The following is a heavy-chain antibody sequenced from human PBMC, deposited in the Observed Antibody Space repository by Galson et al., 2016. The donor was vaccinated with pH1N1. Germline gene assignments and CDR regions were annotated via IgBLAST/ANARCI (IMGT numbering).Heavy chain of an antibody. V-gene: IGHV3-7*01. CDR2: INQDGSQK. J-gene: IGHJ5*02. CDR1: EFTFSTYW. CDR3: VSAVGVAAAA. D-gene: IGHD6-13*01. Sequence: SLRLSCAASEFTFSTYWMHWVRQAPGKGLEWVANINQDGSQKYYVDSVKGRFTISRDNAENSLYLQMNSLRAEDTAVFYCVSAVGVAAAAWGQGTLVTVSS.